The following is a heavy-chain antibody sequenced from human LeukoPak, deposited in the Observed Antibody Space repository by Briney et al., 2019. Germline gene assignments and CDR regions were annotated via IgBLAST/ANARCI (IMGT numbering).Heavy chain of an antibody. CDR2: IRYDGGNE. CDR3: AKDKDPWKSTSISDFDY. CDR1: GFTFSSYG. Sequence: GGSLRLSCAASGFTFSSYGMHWVRQAPGKGLEWVAFIRYDGGNEYYVDSVKGRFTISRDNSKNTLYLQMNSLRAEDTAVYFCAKDKDPWKSTSISDFDYWGQGTLVTVSS. D-gene: IGHD1-1*01. V-gene: IGHV3-30*02. J-gene: IGHJ4*02.